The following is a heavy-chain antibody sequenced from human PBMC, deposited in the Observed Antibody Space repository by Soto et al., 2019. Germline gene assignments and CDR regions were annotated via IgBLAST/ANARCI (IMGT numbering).Heavy chain of an antibody. CDR3: ARAYYDFWTSYHYGMDV. D-gene: IGHD3-3*01. CDR1: GVSISSDGYS. Sequence: QLQLQESGSGLVKPSQTLSLTCAVSGVSISSDGYSWSWIRQPPGKGLEWIGFIYQSGSTYYHPSLKRRGPMSVDRPKNQFSLKLTSVTAADTAVYYCARAYYDFWTSYHYGMDVWGQGTTVTVSS. J-gene: IGHJ6*02. CDR2: IYQSGST. V-gene: IGHV4-30-2*01.